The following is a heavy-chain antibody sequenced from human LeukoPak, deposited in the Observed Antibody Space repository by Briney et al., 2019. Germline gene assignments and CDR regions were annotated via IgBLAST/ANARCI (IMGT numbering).Heavy chain of an antibody. D-gene: IGHD3-10*01. J-gene: IGHJ4*02. V-gene: IGHV4-34*01. CDR2: INHGGDT. CDR1: GGSFSGYY. CDR3: ARAEIELLWFGESKPKWFDY. Sequence: SETLSLTCAVYGGSFSGYYWNWIRQPPGKGLEWNGEINHGGDTNYNPSLKSRVTISVDTSKNQFSLKLSSVTAAETAVYYCARAEIELLWFGESKPKWFDYWGQGTLVTVSS.